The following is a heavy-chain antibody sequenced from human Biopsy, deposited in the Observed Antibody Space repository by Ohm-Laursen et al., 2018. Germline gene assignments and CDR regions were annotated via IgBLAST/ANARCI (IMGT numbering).Heavy chain of an antibody. Sequence: TLSLTCTVSGGSISSFYWSWIRQPPGKGLEWIGYINYSGRTNYNPSLKSRVTISVDTSKNQVSLKVYSLNASDAAVYYCARGYSATYGRFDPWGQGTLVTISS. J-gene: IGHJ5*02. CDR3: ARGYSATYGRFDP. D-gene: IGHD1-26*01. V-gene: IGHV4-59*01. CDR2: INYSGRT. CDR1: GGSISSFY.